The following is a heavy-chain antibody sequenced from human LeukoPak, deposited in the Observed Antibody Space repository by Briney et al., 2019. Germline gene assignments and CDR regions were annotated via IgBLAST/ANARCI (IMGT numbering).Heavy chain of an antibody. V-gene: IGHV3-48*04. D-gene: IGHD3-10*01. CDR3: ARGVRGMVRGVIGNWFDP. CDR2: ITTGSII. CDR1: GFTFTTYS. J-gene: IGHJ5*02. Sequence: GGSLRLSCVASGFTFTTYSMNWVRQAPGKGLEWVSYITTGSIIYYADSVKGRFTISRDNAKNSLYLQMNSLRAEDTAVYYCARGVRGMVRGVIGNWFDPWGQGTLVTVSS.